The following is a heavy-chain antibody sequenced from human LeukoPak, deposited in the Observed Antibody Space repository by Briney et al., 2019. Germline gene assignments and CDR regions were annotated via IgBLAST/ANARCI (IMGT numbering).Heavy chain of an antibody. J-gene: IGHJ5*02. D-gene: IGHD6-6*01. CDR3: ASRIAARPEEWFDP. CDR1: GGSFSGYY. V-gene: IGHV4-34*01. Sequence: PSETLSLTCAVYGGSFSGYYWSWIRQPPGKGLEWIGEINHSGSTNYNPSLKSRVTISVDTSKNQFSLKLSSVTAADTAVYYCASRIAARPEEWFDPWGQGTLVTVSS. CDR2: INHSGST.